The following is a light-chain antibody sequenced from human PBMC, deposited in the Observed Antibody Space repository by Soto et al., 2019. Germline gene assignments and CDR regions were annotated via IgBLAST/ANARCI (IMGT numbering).Light chain of an antibody. CDR3: QTWGTGVI. Sequence: QPVLTQSPSASASLGASVKLTCTLSRGHSSYAIAWHQQQPEKGPRYLMKLKSDGSHSKGDGIPDRFSGSSSGAERYLTISSLQSEDEADYYCQTWGTGVIFGGGTKLTVL. V-gene: IGLV4-69*01. J-gene: IGLJ2*01. CDR2: LKSDGSH. CDR1: RGHSSYA.